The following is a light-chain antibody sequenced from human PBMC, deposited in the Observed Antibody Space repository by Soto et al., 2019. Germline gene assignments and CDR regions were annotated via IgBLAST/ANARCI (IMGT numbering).Light chain of an antibody. CDR1: SSDVGGYNY. Sequence: QSALTQPASVSGSPGQSITISCTGTSSDVGGYNYVSWYQQHPGKAPKLMIYEVSNRPSGVSNRFSGSKSGNTASLTISGLQAEDEADDYCSSYTSSSTLDNYVFGTGTKVTVL. CDR2: EVS. V-gene: IGLV2-14*01. CDR3: SSYTSSSTLDNYV. J-gene: IGLJ1*01.